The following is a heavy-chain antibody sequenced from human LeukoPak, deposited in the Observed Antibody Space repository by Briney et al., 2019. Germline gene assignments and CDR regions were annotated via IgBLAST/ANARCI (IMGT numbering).Heavy chain of an antibody. J-gene: IGHJ4*02. CDR2: ISGSGGST. CDR3: AKESQGAVAGPFDY. D-gene: IGHD6-19*01. Sequence: GGSLRLSCAASGFTVSTNYMSWVRQAPGRGLERVSDISGSGGSTYYADSVKGRFTISRDNSKNTLYLQMNSLRAEDTAVYYCAKESQGAVAGPFDYWGQGTLVTVSS. CDR1: GFTVSTNY. V-gene: IGHV3-23*01.